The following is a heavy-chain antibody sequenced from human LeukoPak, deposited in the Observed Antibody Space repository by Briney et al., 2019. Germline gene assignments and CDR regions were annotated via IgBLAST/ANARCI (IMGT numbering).Heavy chain of an antibody. CDR3: ARAGRYYGSGSYSDWFDP. CDR2: ISSSGSTI. CDR1: GFTFSDYD. V-gene: IGHV3-11*01. Sequence: PGGSLRLSCAASGFTFSDYDMSWIRQAPGKGLEWVSDISSSGSTIYYADSVKGRFTISRDNAKNSLYLQMNSLRAEDTAVYYCARAGRYYGSGSYSDWFDPWGQGTLVTVSS. D-gene: IGHD3-10*01. J-gene: IGHJ5*02.